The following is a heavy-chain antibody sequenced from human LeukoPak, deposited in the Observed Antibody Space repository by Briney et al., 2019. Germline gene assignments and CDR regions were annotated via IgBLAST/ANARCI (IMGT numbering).Heavy chain of an antibody. CDR3: ARGLDIGELSYYMDV. D-gene: IGHD3-10*01. CDR2: ISWNSGSI. Sequence: PGGSLRLSCAASGFTFDDYAMHWVRQAPGKGLEWVSGISWNSGSIGYADSVKGRFTISRDNSKNTLYLQMNSLRAEDTAVYYCARGLDIGELSYYMDVWGKGTTVTVSS. V-gene: IGHV3-9*01. J-gene: IGHJ6*03. CDR1: GFTFDDYA.